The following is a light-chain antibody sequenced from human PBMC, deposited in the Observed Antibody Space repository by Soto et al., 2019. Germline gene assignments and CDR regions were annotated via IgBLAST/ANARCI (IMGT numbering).Light chain of an antibody. CDR3: QQYGRSPRT. CDR2: SAS. V-gene: IGKV3-20*01. CDR1: QSVSSTY. J-gene: IGKJ1*01. Sequence: EIVLTQSPGTLSLSPGERATLSCRASQSVSSTYLAWYQQKPGDAPRLLIYSASSRATGIPDRFRGSGSATDCPLTISRLEPEDVAVYYCQQYGRSPRTFGQGTEVEIK.